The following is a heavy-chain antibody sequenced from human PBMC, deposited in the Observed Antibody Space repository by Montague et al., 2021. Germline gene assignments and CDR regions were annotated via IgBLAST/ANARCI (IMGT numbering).Heavy chain of an antibody. J-gene: IGHJ2*01. D-gene: IGHD2-21*01. CDR3: ARPNIATIHWYFDL. V-gene: IGHV4-39*01. Sequence: SETLFLTCTVSGGSISSSSYYWGWIRQPPGKGLEWIGSIYYSGNTYYNPSLKSRVTISVDPSKNQFSLRLSSVTAADTAVYYCARPNIATIHWYFDLWGRGTLVLVSS. CDR2: IYYSGNT. CDR1: GGSISSSSYY.